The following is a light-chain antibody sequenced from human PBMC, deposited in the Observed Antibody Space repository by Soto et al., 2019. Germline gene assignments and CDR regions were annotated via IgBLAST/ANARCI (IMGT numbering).Light chain of an antibody. Sequence: DIQMTQSPSSLSASVGDRVTITCRASEDISNYLAWYQQKPGKVPKLLIYGASTLQSGVPSRLSGSGSGTDFTLTISSLQTEDVATYYCQNYNRAPWTFGQGTKVESK. CDR1: EDISNY. J-gene: IGKJ1*01. CDR3: QNYNRAPWT. CDR2: GAS. V-gene: IGKV1-27*01.